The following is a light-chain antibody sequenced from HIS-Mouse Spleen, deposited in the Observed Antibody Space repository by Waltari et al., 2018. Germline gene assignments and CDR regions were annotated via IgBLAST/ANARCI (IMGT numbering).Light chain of an antibody. CDR2: DVS. Sequence: QSALTQPRSVSGSPGQSVTIPCTGTSSDGGGYNYVSWYQQHPGKAPKLMIYDVSKRPSGVPDLFSGSKSGNTASLTISGLQAEDEADYYCCSYAGSYTWVFGGGTKLTVL. V-gene: IGLV2-11*01. CDR3: CSYAGSYTWV. CDR1: SSDGGGYNY. J-gene: IGLJ3*02.